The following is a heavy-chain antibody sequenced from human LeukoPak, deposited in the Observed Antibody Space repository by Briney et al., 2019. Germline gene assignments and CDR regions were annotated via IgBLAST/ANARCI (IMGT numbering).Heavy chain of an antibody. CDR2: LYPGDYDT. CDR3: ARDTSAVIPPYDAFHI. CDR1: GYSFTSFW. D-gene: IGHD3-22*01. V-gene: IGHV5-51*01. J-gene: IGHJ3*02. Sequence: GAPQTPCQGFGYSFTSFWIVLVRQMPGKGVGWVGVLYPGDYDTIYSPHIQGHVTISADQSISTAYLQWSSLKASDTAMYYCARDTSAVIPPYDAFHIWGQGTMVPVSS.